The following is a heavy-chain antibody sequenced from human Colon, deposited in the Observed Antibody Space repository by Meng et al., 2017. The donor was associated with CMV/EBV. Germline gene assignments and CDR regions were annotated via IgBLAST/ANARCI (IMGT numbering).Heavy chain of an antibody. V-gene: IGHV3-15*01. Sequence: RSCAASGFTFNTAAMTWVRQASGKGLEWIGRIKSKIDGGKIDYAAPVRGRFAISRDDSKATVYLQIDTLEIEDTGMYYCTTLLRGFWGQGTLVTVSS. D-gene: IGHD2-15*01. CDR3: TTLLRGF. CDR2: IKSKIDGGKI. CDR1: GFTFNTAA. J-gene: IGHJ4*02.